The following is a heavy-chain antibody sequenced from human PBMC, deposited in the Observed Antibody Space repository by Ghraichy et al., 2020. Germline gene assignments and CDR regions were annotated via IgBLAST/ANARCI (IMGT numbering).Heavy chain of an antibody. CDR1: GYTFTGYY. CDR3: ARDPGGRSSGTTRYYGMDV. J-gene: IGHJ6*02. V-gene: IGHV1-2*06. CDR2: INPNSGGT. D-gene: IGHD1-1*01. Sequence: ASVKVSCKASGYTFTGYYMHWVRQAPGHGLEWMGRINPNSGGTNYAQKFQGRVTMTRDTSISTAYMELSRLRSDVTAVYYCARDPGGRSSGTTRYYGMDVWGQGTTVTVSS.